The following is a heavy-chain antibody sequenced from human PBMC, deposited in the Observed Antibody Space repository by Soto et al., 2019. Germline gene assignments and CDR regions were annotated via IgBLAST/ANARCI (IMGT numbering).Heavy chain of an antibody. V-gene: IGHV4-30-4*01. D-gene: IGHD3-22*01. CDR1: GVSISSGDYF. Sequence: QVQLQESGPGLVKPSQTLSLTCTVSGVSISSGDYFWSWIRQPPGKGLEWIGYIYYSGSTYYNPSLKSRVTISLDRSKNQFSLKLNSVTAADTAVYYCASALPGVVTPFDYWGQGTLVTVSS. CDR3: ASALPGVVTPFDY. CDR2: IYYSGST. J-gene: IGHJ4*02.